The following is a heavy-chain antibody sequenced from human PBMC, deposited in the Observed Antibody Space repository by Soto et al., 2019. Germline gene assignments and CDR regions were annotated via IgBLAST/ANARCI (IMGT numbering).Heavy chain of an antibody. D-gene: IGHD2-2*01. CDR1: GGTFSSYA. Sequence: SVKVSCKASGGTFSSYAISWVRQAPGQGLEWMGGIIPIFGTADYAQKFQGRVTITADESTSTAYMELSSLRSEDTALYYCASHSSLRGYCISTSCYGYYYGMDVWG. CDR2: IIPIFGTA. CDR3: ASHSSLRGYCISTSCYGYYYGMDV. V-gene: IGHV1-69*13. J-gene: IGHJ6*02.